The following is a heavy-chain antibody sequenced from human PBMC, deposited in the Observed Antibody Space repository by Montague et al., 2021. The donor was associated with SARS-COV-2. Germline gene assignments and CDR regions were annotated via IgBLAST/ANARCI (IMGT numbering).Heavy chain of an antibody. CDR3: ARGPRITMIVVVITDIWFDP. J-gene: IGHJ5*02. CDR1: GGSFSGYY. CDR2: INHSGNT. Sequence: SETLSLTCAVYGGSFSGYYWSWIRQPPGKGLEWIGEINHSGNTNXNPSLKSRVTISVDTSKNQFSLKLSSVTAADTAVYYCARGPRITMIVVVITDIWFDPWGQGTLVTVSS. V-gene: IGHV4-34*01. D-gene: IGHD3-22*01.